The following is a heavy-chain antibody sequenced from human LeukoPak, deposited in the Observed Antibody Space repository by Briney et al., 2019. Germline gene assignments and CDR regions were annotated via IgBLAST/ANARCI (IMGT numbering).Heavy chain of an antibody. CDR1: GYTFTDYG. J-gene: IGHJ4*02. D-gene: IGHD2-15*01. V-gene: IGHV1-18*01. Sequence: GASVKVSCKASGYTFTDYGISWVRQAPGQGLEWMGWIGPYNGYTNYAQKLQGRVTLTTDTSTSTAYMDLRSLRSDDTAVYYCVREKYCSGDTCYSGAIDSWGQGTLVTVSS. CDR2: IGPYNGYT. CDR3: VREKYCSGDTCYSGAIDS.